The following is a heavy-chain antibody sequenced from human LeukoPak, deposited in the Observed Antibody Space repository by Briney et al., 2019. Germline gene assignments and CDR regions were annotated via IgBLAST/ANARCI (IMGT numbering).Heavy chain of an antibody. CDR2: IYPGDSDT. CDR1: GYSFTNYW. CDR3: ARHIGSYFDY. J-gene: IGHJ4*02. D-gene: IGHD3-16*02. Sequence: GESLQISCQGYGYSFTNYWIGWVRQMPGKGLEWMGIIYPGDSDTRYSPSFQGQVTISADKSISTAYLQWSSPKASDTAMYYCARHIGSYFDYWGQGTLVTVSS. V-gene: IGHV5-51*01.